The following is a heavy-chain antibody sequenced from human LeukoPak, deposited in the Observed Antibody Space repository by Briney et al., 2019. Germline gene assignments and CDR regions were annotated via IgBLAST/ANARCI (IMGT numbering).Heavy chain of an antibody. CDR2: INPSGGST. D-gene: IGHD2-15*01. Sequence: ASVKVSCKASGYTFTSYYMHWVRQAPGQGREWRGIINPSGGSTSYAQKFQGRVTMTRDTSTSTVYMELSSLRSEATAVYYCAGPRYCSGGSCYDAFDIWGQGTMVTVSS. V-gene: IGHV1-46*01. CDR3: AGPRYCSGGSCYDAFDI. CDR1: GYTFTSYY. J-gene: IGHJ3*02.